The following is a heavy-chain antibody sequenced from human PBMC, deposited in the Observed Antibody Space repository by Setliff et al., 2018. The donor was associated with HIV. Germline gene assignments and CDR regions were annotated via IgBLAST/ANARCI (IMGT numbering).Heavy chain of an antibody. V-gene: IGHV3-74*01. CDR3: AKDHAEAMEQQLVPEYYGMDV. CDR1: GFIFSDAW. Sequence: GGSLRLSCAASGFIFSDAWMSWARQAPGKGLVWVSRVNRDGSSTTYADSVKDRFTISRDNAKNTLYLQMNSLRAEDTAVYYCAKDHAEAMEQQLVPEYYGMDVWGQGTTVTVSS. J-gene: IGHJ6*02. CDR2: VNRDGSST. D-gene: IGHD6-13*01.